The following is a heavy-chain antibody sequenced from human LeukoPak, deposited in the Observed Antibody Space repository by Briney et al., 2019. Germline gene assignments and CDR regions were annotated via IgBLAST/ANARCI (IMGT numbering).Heavy chain of an antibody. V-gene: IGHV4-34*01. CDR1: GGSFSGYY. D-gene: IGHD5-24*01. CDR2: INHSGST. Sequence: PETLSLTCVVYGGSFSGYYWSWIRQPPGKGLEWIGEINHSGSTNYNPSLKSRVIISVDTSKNQFSLKLTSVTAADTAVYYCARSRLHPIIFDYWGKGTLVTVSS. CDR3: ARSRLHPIIFDY. J-gene: IGHJ4*02.